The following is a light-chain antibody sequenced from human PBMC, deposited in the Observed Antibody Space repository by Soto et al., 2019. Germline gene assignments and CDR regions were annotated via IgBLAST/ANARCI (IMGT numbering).Light chain of an antibody. CDR2: GAA. CDR1: QSVFSG. J-gene: IGKJ1*01. CDR3: QPYHNWPA. V-gene: IGKV3-15*01. Sequence: IVMTQSPATLSVSPGERATLCSRASQSVFSGLAWYQQKPGQAPRLLIYGAATRATGIPARFSGIGSGTEFTLTISSMPSEDFAVYVCQPYHNWPAFGQGTKVDNK.